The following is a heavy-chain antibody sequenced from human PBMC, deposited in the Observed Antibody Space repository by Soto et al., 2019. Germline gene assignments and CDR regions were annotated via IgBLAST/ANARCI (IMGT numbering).Heavy chain of an antibody. V-gene: IGHV3-43D*04. D-gene: IGHD3-22*01. CDR1: GFDFEDYA. J-gene: IGHJ4*02. CDR3: AKSLYYYDSSPLDH. Sequence: VQLVESGGIGVQTGGSLRLSCAAAGFDFEDYAMHWVRQVPGKGLEWVSLTNSDGTDSYYVDSVKGRFTISRDNAKTTLYLQMDRLRPEDTALYFCAKSLYYYDSSPLDHWDQGTLVTVSS. CDR2: TNSDGTDS.